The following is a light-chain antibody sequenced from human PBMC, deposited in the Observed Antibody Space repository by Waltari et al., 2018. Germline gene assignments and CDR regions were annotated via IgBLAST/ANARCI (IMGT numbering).Light chain of an antibody. CDR3: SSYAGTNNVV. CDR1: SSDVGGYHS. V-gene: IGLV2-14*03. Sequence: QSALTPPASVSGSPGQSITFSCTGTSSDVGGYHSVSWSQHHPGKAPTVMIYDVPNRPSGVSNRFSGSKSGNTASLTVSGLQAEDEADYYCSSYAGTNNVVFGGGTKLTVL. J-gene: IGLJ2*01. CDR2: DVP.